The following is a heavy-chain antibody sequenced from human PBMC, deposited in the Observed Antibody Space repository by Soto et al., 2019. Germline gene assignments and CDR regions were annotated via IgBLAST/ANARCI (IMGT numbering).Heavy chain of an antibody. D-gene: IGHD4-17*01. J-gene: IGHJ5*02. CDR3: ARVVATTVHLFDT. CDR1: GGSISSYY. CDR2: IYTSGST. V-gene: IGHV4-4*07. Sequence: PSQTLSLTCTLSGGSISSYYSSWIRQPAGKGLGWIGRIYTSGSTTYSAYLKSRVTMSVERSQTKLSLPLCSVTAADTAVYYCARVVATTVHLFDTWGQGTLVTVSS.